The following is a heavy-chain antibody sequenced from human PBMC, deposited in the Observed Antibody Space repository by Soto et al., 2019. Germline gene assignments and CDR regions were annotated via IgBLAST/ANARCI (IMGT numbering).Heavy chain of an antibody. V-gene: IGHV4-31*03. J-gene: IGHJ4*02. CDR2: IYYSGST. Sequence: QVQLQESGPGLVKPSQTLSLTCTVSGGSISSGGYYWSWIRQPPGKGLEWIGYIYYSGSTYYNPSLKSRVTISVDTSKNQLSLKLSSVTAADTAVYYCARYELRGYSGYVLDYWGQGTLVTVSS. CDR1: GGSISSGGYY. CDR3: ARYELRGYSGYVLDY. D-gene: IGHD5-12*01.